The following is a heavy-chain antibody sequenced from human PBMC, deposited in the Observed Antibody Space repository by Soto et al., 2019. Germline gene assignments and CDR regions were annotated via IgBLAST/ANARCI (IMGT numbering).Heavy chain of an antibody. D-gene: IGHD1-7*01. CDR1: GGSFTSNNW. CDR3: ASRDPGTSVDY. Sequence: LSLTCAVSGGSFTSNNWWTWVRQPPGQGLEWIGEIYRTGSTNCNPSLKSRVTISLDKSENQFSLKVTSLTAADTAVYYCASRDPGTSVDYWGQGTLVTVSS. CDR2: IYRTGST. J-gene: IGHJ4*02. V-gene: IGHV4-4*02.